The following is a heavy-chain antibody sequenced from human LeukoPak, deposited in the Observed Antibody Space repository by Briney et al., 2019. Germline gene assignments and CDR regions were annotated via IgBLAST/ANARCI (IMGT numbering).Heavy chain of an antibody. Sequence: ASVKVSCKASGYTFTGYYIHWVRQAPGQGLEWMGWISAYNGNTNYAQKLQGRVTMTTDTSTSTAYMELRSLRSDDTAVYYCARVGGSSWPYYFDYWGQGTLVTVSS. J-gene: IGHJ4*02. D-gene: IGHD6-13*01. CDR3: ARVGGSSWPYYFDY. CDR2: ISAYNGNT. CDR1: GYTFTGYY. V-gene: IGHV1-18*04.